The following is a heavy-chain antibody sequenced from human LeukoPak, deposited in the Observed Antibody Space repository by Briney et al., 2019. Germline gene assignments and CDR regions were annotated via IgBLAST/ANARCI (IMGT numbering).Heavy chain of an antibody. Sequence: QPGGSLRLSCEASGFTFSSYSLTWVRQAPGKGLEWVSYISYSSETTSYADSVKGRFTSSRDYAKKSLYLQMNSLRAEDTAVYFCARVARGNYYLFDSWGQGTLVTVSS. CDR1: GFTFSSYS. CDR3: ARVARGNYYLFDS. V-gene: IGHV3-48*04. D-gene: IGHD1-26*01. CDR2: ISYSSETT. J-gene: IGHJ4*02.